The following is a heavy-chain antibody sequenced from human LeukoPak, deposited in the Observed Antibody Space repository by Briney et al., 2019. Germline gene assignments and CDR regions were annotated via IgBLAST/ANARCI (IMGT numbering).Heavy chain of an antibody. V-gene: IGHV3-48*01. Sequence: AGGSLRLSCAASGFTFSNYNMDWVRQAPGKGLEWVSYISSGSSTIYYADSMKGRFTISRDNAKNSLYLQINSLRAEDTAVYYCAREPPPDTATYIYYYYYYMDVWGKGTTVTVSS. D-gene: IGHD5-18*01. CDR2: ISSGSSTI. J-gene: IGHJ6*03. CDR3: AREPPPDTATYIYYYYYYMDV. CDR1: GFTFSNYN.